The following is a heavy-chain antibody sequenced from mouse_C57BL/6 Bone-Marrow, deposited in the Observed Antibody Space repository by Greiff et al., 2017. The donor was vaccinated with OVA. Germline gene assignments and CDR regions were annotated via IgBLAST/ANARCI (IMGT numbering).Heavy chain of an antibody. CDR1: GYSITSGYD. Sequence: DVQLQESGPGMVKPSQSLSLTCTVTGYSITSGYDWHWIRHFPGNKLEWMGYISYSGSTNYNPSLKSRISITHDTSKNHFFLKLKSVTTEDTATYYCAKTPLYGSSWYFDVWGTGTTVTVSS. CDR2: ISYSGST. CDR3: AKTPLYGSSWYFDV. V-gene: IGHV3-1*01. J-gene: IGHJ1*03. D-gene: IGHD1-1*01.